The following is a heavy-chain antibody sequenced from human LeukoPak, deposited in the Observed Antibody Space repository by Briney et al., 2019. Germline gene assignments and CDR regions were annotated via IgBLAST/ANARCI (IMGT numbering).Heavy chain of an antibody. Sequence: SETLSLTCTVSGGSISSGGYYWSWIRQHPGKGLEWIGYIYYSGSTYYNPSLKSRVTISVDTSKNQFSLKLSSVTAADTAVYYCAGIAVAGADMLHYYYGMDVWGQGTTVTVSS. CDR1: GGSISSGGYY. V-gene: IGHV4-31*03. CDR2: IYYSGST. CDR3: AGIAVAGADMLHYYYGMDV. J-gene: IGHJ6*02. D-gene: IGHD6-19*01.